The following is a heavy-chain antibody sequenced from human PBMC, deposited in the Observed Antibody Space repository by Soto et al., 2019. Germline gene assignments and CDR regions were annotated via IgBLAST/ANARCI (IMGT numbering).Heavy chain of an antibody. J-gene: IGHJ6*02. CDR1: GFTFSSYW. V-gene: IGHV3-7*01. D-gene: IGHD3-9*01. CDR3: ARLHPLTGYYTPYYYYGMDV. Sequence: GSLRLSCAASGFTFSSYWMSWVRQAPGKGLEWVANIKQDGSEKYYVDSVKGRFTISRDNAKNSLYLQMNSLRAEETAVYYCARLHPLTGYYTPYYYYGMDVWGQGTTLTVSS. CDR2: IKQDGSEK.